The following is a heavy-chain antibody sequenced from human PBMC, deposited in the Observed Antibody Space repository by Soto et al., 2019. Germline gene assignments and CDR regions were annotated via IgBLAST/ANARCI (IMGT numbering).Heavy chain of an antibody. CDR2: IIPIFGTP. Sequence: QVQLVQSGAEVKKPGSSVKVSCKASGGTFSSYAISWVRQAPGQGLEWMGGIIPIFGTPNYAQKFQGRVTISAHRSTNTAYMELSSLRSEDTAMYFCASYKAYGSGLDAFDIWGQGTVVTVSP. V-gene: IGHV1-69*06. CDR3: ASYKAYGSGLDAFDI. CDR1: GGTFSSYA. D-gene: IGHD3-10*01. J-gene: IGHJ3*02.